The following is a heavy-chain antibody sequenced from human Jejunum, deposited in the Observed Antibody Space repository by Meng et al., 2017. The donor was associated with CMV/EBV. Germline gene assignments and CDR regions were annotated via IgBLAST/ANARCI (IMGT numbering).Heavy chain of an antibody. CDR3: ARAGDFDWLLLVY. D-gene: IGHD3-9*01. V-gene: IGHV3-30*04. J-gene: IGHJ4*02. Sequence: AAGFTFSTYALHWVRQAPGKGLEWVALISYDGSNQFYAASVQGRFTISRDNSKRTLYLQMNSLRADDTAVYYCARAGDFDWLLLVYWGQGTLVTVSS. CDR1: GFTFSTYA. CDR2: ISYDGSNQ.